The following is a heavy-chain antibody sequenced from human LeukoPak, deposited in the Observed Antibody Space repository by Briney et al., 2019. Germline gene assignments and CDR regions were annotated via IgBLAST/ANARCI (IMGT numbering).Heavy chain of an antibody. V-gene: IGHV5-51*01. J-gene: IGHJ5*02. CDR3: ARSGRPYYDFWSGYYGLDWFDP. CDR1: GYSFTSYW. D-gene: IGHD3-3*01. Sequence: GESLKISCKGSGYSFTSYWIGWVRQMPGKGLEWMGIIYPGDSDTRYSPSFQGQVTISADKSISTAYLQWSSLKASDTAMYYCARSGRPYYDFWSGYYGLDWFDPWGQGTLVTVSS. CDR2: IYPGDSDT.